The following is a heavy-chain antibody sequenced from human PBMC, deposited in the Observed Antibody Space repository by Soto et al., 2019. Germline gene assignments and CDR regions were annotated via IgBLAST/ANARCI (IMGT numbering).Heavy chain of an antibody. Sequence: QVQLVQSGAEVKKPGSSVKVSCKASGDTFTIFAISWVRQAPGQGLEWMGGIIPTIGTTNYAQRLQGRITTTGDDSTGTAYMELGSLKSEDTAVYYCARDLGSGYDPGDYWGQGTLVTVSS. CDR3: ARDLGSGYDPGDY. J-gene: IGHJ4*02. D-gene: IGHD5-12*01. V-gene: IGHV1-69*12. CDR2: IIPTIGTT. CDR1: GDTFTIFA.